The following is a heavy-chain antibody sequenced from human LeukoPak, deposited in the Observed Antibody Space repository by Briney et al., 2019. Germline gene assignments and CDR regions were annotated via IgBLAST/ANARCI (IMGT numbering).Heavy chain of an antibody. Sequence: SETLSLTCTVSGCSISSYYWSWIRQPPGKGLEWIGDIYYSGSTNYNPSLKSRVTISVDASKNQFSLKLSSVTAADTAVYYCARVGSGYSSGWYPIDYWGQGTLVTVSS. V-gene: IGHV4-59*01. CDR3: ARVGSGYSSGWYPIDY. J-gene: IGHJ4*02. CDR1: GCSISSYY. CDR2: IYYSGST. D-gene: IGHD6-19*01.